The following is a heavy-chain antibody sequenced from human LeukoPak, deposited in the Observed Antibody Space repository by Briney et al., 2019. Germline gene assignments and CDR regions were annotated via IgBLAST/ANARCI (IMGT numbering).Heavy chain of an antibody. V-gene: IGHV3-23*01. Sequence: PGGSLRLSCAASGFTFSSYAMSWVRQAPGKGLEWVSAISGSGGSTYYADSVKGRFTISRDNSKNTLYLQMNSLIAEDTAVYYCAKDPMITFGGVIGIFDYWAREPWSPSPQ. CDR1: GFTFSSYA. CDR3: AKDPMITFGGVIGIFDY. J-gene: IGHJ4*02. CDR2: ISGSGGST. D-gene: IGHD3-16*02.